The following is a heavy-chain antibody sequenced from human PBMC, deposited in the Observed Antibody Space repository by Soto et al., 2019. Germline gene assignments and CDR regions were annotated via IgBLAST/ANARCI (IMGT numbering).Heavy chain of an antibody. CDR1: GGSISSGGYS. CDR2: IYHSGST. V-gene: IGHV4-30-2*01. D-gene: IGHD3-22*01. Sequence: KSSETLSLTCAVSGGSISSGGYSWSWIRQPPGKGLEWIGYIYHSGSTYYNPSLKSRVTISVDRSKNQFSLKLSSVTAADTAVYYCARASYYYDSRGTFDYWGQGTLVTVSS. CDR3: ARASYYYDSRGTFDY. J-gene: IGHJ4*02.